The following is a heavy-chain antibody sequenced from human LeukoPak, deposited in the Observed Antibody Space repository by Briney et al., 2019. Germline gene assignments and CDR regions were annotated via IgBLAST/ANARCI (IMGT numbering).Heavy chain of an antibody. D-gene: IGHD4-17*01. CDR3: ARDHYALQY. Sequence: GGSLRLSCAASGFTFTTYWMYWVRQAPGKGLVWVSHINSDGSFTNYADSVKGRFTISRDNAKNTVYLQMNSLRDEDTAVYYCARDHYALQYWGQGTLVTVSS. CDR2: INSDGSFT. V-gene: IGHV3-74*01. J-gene: IGHJ1*01. CDR1: GFTFTTYW.